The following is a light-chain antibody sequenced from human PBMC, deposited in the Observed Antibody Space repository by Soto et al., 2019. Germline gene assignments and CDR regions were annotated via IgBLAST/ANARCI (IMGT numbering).Light chain of an antibody. Sequence: QSALTQPASVSGSPGQSIPISCTGTSSDVGVYNYVSWYQQHPGKAPKLMIYEVSNRPSGVSNRFSGSKSGNTASLTISGLQAEDEADYYCSSYTGSSTHVFGTGTKLTVL. CDR1: SSDVGVYNY. J-gene: IGLJ1*01. CDR3: SSYTGSSTHV. V-gene: IGLV2-14*01. CDR2: EVS.